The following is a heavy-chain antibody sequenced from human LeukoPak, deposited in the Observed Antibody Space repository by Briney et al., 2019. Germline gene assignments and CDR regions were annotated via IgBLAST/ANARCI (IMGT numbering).Heavy chain of an antibody. J-gene: IGHJ6*02. Sequence: PGGSLRLSCAASGFTVSSNYMSWVRQAPGKGLEWVSVIYSGGSTYYADSVKGRFTISRDNSKNTLYLQMNSLRAEDTAVYYCAREDDPYGMDVRGQGTTVTVSS. CDR3: AREDDPYGMDV. CDR1: GFTVSSNY. CDR2: IYSGGST. V-gene: IGHV3-53*01.